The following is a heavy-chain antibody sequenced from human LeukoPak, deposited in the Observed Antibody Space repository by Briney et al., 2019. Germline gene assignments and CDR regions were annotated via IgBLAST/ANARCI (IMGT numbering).Heavy chain of an antibody. Sequence: SETLSLTCAVYDGSFSGYYWSWIRQPPGKGLEWIGEINHSGSTNYNPSLKSRVTISVDTSKKQSSLKLSSVTAADTAVYYCARDDGVVVLNGGLDYWGQGTLVTVSS. D-gene: IGHD3-22*01. CDR3: ARDDGVVVLNGGLDY. V-gene: IGHV4-34*01. J-gene: IGHJ4*02. CDR1: DGSFSGYY. CDR2: INHSGST.